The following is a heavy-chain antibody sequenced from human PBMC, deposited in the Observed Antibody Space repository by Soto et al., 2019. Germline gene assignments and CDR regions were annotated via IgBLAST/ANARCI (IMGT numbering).Heavy chain of an antibody. CDR1: GYTFTSYA. CDR2: INVGNGNT. J-gene: IGHJ5*02. Sequence: GASVKVSCKTSGYTFTSYAIHWVRQAPGQSLEWMGWINVGNGNTEYSQRFQDRVTITKDTSASTVYMNLSSLRSEDTAMYYCAREPLCGRRCYDQWLDPWGQGTLVTVSS. D-gene: IGHD3-3*01. CDR3: AREPLCGRRCYDQWLDP. V-gene: IGHV1-3*01.